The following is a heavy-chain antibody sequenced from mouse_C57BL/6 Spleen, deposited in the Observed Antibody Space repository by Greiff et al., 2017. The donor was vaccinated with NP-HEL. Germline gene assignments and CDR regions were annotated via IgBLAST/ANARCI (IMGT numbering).Heavy chain of an antibody. V-gene: IGHV1-59*01. Sequence: QVQLQQPGAELVRPGTSVKLSCKASGYTFTSYWMHWVKQRPGQGLEWIGVIDPSDSYTNYNQKFKGKATLTVDTSSSTAYMQLSSLTSEDSAVYYCARRGYPGGYFDYWGQGTTLTVSS. CDR3: ARRGYPGGYFDY. CDR2: IDPSDSYT. J-gene: IGHJ2*01. CDR1: GYTFTSYW.